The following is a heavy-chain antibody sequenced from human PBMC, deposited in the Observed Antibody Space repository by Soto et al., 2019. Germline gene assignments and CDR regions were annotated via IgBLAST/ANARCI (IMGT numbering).Heavy chain of an antibody. CDR1: GYSFTSYW. CDR2: IGPSDSYT. V-gene: IGHV5-10-1*01. J-gene: IGHJ6*02. CDR3: ASHVRNPGGMDV. Sequence: GESLKISCKGSGYSFTSYWISWVRQMPGKGLEWMGRIGPSDSYTNYSPSFQGHVTISADKSISTAYLQWSSLKASDTAMYYCASHVRNPGGMDVWGQGTTVTVSS.